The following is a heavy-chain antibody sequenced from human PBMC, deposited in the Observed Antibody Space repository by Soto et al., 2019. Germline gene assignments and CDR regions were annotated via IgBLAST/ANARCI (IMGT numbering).Heavy chain of an antibody. D-gene: IGHD6-6*01. CDR1: GGTFSSYA. CDR3: ARDKKGAARPEMSWFDP. J-gene: IGHJ5*02. Sequence: SVKVSCKASGGTFSSYAISWVRQAPGQGLEWMGGIIPIFGTANYAQKFQGRVTITADESTSTAYMELSSLRSEDTAVYYCARDKKGAARPEMSWFDPWGQGTLVTVSS. CDR2: IIPIFGTA. V-gene: IGHV1-69*13.